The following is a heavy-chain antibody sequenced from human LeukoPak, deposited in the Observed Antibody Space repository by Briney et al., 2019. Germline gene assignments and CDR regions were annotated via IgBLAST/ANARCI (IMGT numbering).Heavy chain of an antibody. CDR2: INTDESKI. J-gene: IGHJ4*02. V-gene: IGHV3-74*01. D-gene: IGHD2-15*01. CDR1: GFTFSSHW. Sequence: GGSLRLSCAASGFTFSSHWMHWVRQTPGKGLVWVSRINTDESKINHADSVKGRFTISRDNTKNMLYLQMNSLRAEDTAVYYCARGGLFKYFFDYWGQGTPVTVSS. CDR3: ARGGLFKYFFDY.